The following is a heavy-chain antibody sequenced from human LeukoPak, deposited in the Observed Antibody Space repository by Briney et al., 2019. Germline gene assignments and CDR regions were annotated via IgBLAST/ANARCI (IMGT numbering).Heavy chain of an antibody. Sequence: TGGSLRLSCAASGFTFSSYSMNWVRQAPGKGLEWVSSISSSSSYIYYADSVKGRFTISRDNAKNSLYLQMNSLRAEDTAVYYCARDSPYYYDSSGPMRGDYWGQGTLVTVS. CDR1: GFTFSSYS. CDR3: ARDSPYYYDSSGPMRGDY. D-gene: IGHD3-22*01. J-gene: IGHJ4*02. CDR2: ISSSSSYI. V-gene: IGHV3-21*01.